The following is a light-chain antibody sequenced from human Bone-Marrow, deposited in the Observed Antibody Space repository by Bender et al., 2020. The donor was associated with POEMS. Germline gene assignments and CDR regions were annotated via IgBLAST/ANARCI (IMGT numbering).Light chain of an antibody. CDR2: AIS. CDR3: SSYTSRTTLIV. J-gene: IGLJ1*01. Sequence: QSALTQPASLSGSPGQSITISCTGTSSDAGGYNYVSWYLQHPGKAPKLMIYAISNRPSGVSHRFSGSKSGNTASLTMSGLQAEDEADYYCSSYTSRTTLIVVRTGTKVTVL. V-gene: IGLV2-14*01. CDR1: SSDAGGYNY.